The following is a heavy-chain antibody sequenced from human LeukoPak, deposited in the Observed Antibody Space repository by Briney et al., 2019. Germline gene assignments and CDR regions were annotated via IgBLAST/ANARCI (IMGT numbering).Heavy chain of an antibody. J-gene: IGHJ4*02. D-gene: IGHD2-8*02. CDR1: GFTFSNAW. CDR3: ARDTGGRGYFDY. Sequence: GGSLRLSCVASGFTFSNAWLNWVRQAPGKGLEWVGHIKSKTDGGTTDYAAPVKGRFTISRDNSKNTLYLQVNSLRAEDTAVYYCARDTGGRGYFDYWGQGTLVTVSS. CDR2: IKSKTDGGTT. V-gene: IGHV3-15*01.